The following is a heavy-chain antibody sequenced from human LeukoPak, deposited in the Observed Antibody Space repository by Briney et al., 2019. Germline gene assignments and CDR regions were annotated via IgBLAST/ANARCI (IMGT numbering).Heavy chain of an antibody. Sequence: SETLSLTCTVSGGSISSNYWSWIRQPPGKGLEWIGYIYYSGSTNYNPSLKSRVTISVDTSKNQFSLKLSSVTAADTAVYYCAKVGSYYYDYWGQGTLVTVSS. CDR3: AKVGSYYYDY. V-gene: IGHV4-59*01. D-gene: IGHD1-26*01. CDR2: IYYSGST. J-gene: IGHJ4*02. CDR1: GGSISSNY.